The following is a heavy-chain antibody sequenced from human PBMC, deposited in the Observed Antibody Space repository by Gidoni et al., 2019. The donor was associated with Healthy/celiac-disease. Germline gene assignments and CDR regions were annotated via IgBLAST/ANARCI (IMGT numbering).Heavy chain of an antibody. Sequence: QVQLVQSGAEVKKPGASVKVSCKASGYTFTSYDINWVRQATGQGLEWMGWMNPNSGNTGYAQKFQGRVTMTRNTSISTAYMELSSLRSEDTAVYYCAREYYDSSGSYYGFDYWGQGTLVTVSS. CDR1: GYTFTSYD. CDR2: MNPNSGNT. CDR3: AREYYDSSGSYYGFDY. J-gene: IGHJ4*02. D-gene: IGHD3-22*01. V-gene: IGHV1-8*01.